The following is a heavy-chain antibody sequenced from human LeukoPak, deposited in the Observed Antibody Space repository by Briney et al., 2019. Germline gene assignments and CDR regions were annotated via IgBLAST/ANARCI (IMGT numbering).Heavy chain of an antibody. D-gene: IGHD1-14*01. Sequence: GGSLRLSCAASGFTFSSYSMNWVRQAPGKGLEWVSSISTSSSYIYYADSVKGRFTISRDNARNSLYLQMNSLRAEDTAVYYCARGTLNIPGEHGAFDYWGQGTLVTVSS. V-gene: IGHV3-21*01. CDR3: ARGTLNIPGEHGAFDY. CDR1: GFTFSSYS. CDR2: ISTSSSYI. J-gene: IGHJ4*02.